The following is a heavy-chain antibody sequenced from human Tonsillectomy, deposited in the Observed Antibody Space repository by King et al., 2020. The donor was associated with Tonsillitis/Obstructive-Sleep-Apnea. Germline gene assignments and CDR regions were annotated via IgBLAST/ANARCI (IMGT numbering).Heavy chain of an antibody. J-gene: IGHJ6*03. D-gene: IGHD6-6*01. CDR3: AKGSSSSYYYYYMDV. CDR1: GFTFDDFA. V-gene: IGHV3-9*03. Sequence: VQLVESGGGLVQPGRSLRLSCAASGFTFDDFAMHWVRQAPGKGLEWVSGIVRSSGSIVYADSVKGRFTISRDNAKNSLYLQMDSLRGEDMALYYCAKGSSSSYYYYYMDVWGKGTTVTVSS. CDR2: IVRSSGSI.